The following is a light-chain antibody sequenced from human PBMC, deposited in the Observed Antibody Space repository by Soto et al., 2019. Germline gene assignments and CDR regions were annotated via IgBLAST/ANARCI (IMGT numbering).Light chain of an antibody. CDR3: CSYAGRNAHYV. CDR1: SSDVGGYDY. J-gene: IGLJ1*01. CDR2: DVN. Sequence: QSVLTQPASVSGSPGQSITISCTGTSSDVGGYDYVSWFQQHPGKAPKLMIYDVNYRPSGVSPRFSGSKSGNTASLTISGLQPEVEADYYCCSYAGRNAHYVFGPGTKLTVL. V-gene: IGLV2-14*01.